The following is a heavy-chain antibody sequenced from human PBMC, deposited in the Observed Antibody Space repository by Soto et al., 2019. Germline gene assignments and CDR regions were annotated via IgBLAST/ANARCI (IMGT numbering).Heavy chain of an antibody. J-gene: IGHJ3*02. Sequence: GGSLRLSCAASGFSFTRYAMSWVRQAPEKGLEWVSGVGATGTNIHYADSVRGRFTISRDISNNMLYLQMKSLRVDDTAVYYCAKDPNGDWIGGFDMLGQGTMVTVSS. CDR3: AKDPNGDWIGGFDM. CDR2: VGATGTNI. V-gene: IGHV3-23*01. D-gene: IGHD2-21*02. CDR1: GFSFTRYA.